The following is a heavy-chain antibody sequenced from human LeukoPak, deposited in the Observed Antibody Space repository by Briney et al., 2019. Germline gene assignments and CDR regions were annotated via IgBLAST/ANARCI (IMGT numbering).Heavy chain of an antibody. J-gene: IGHJ4*02. CDR1: GFTFSSYA. V-gene: IGHV3-30-3*01. Sequence: GGSLRLSCAASGFTFSSYAMHWVRQAPGKGLEWVAVISYDGSNKYYADSAKGRFTISRDNSKNTLYLQMNSLRAEDTAVYYCARVLEWLSYYYFDYWGQGTLVTVSS. CDR3: ARVLEWLSYYYFDY. CDR2: ISYDGSNK. D-gene: IGHD3-3*01.